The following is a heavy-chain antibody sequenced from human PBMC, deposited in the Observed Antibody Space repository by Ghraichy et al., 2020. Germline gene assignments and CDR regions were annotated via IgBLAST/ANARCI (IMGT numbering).Heavy chain of an antibody. CDR3: AKDKSLRGYDFHLDH. CDR2: ISWDGRTT. Sequence: GGSLRLSCAASGFMFQDYTMHWVRQAPGQGLEWVSLISWDGRTTYYADSTEGRFTVSRDNSKNSLHLQIHSLRIEDTAFYFCAKDKSLRGYDFHLDHWRQGVVVTVSS. J-gene: IGHJ4*02. CDR1: GFMFQDYT. D-gene: IGHD3-3*01. V-gene: IGHV3-43*01.